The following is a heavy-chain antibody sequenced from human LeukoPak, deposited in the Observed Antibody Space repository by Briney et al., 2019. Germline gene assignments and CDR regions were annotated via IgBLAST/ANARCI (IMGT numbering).Heavy chain of an antibody. CDR1: GGTFSSYA. Sequence: ASVKVSCKASGGTFSSYAISWVRQAPGQGLEWMGGIIPIGGTANYAQKFQGRVTITADESTSTAYMELSSLRSEDTAVYYCARDKGAYCGGDCGYYFDYWGQGTLVTVSS. J-gene: IGHJ4*02. D-gene: IGHD2-21*02. CDR2: IIPIGGTA. V-gene: IGHV1-69*13. CDR3: ARDKGAYCGGDCGYYFDY.